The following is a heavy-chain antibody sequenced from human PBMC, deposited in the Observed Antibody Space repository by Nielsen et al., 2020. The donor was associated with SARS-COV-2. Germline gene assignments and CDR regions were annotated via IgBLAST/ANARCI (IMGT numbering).Heavy chain of an antibody. J-gene: IGHJ4*02. V-gene: IGHV4-59*13. CDR3: ARTTRGYSYGSFDY. D-gene: IGHD5-18*01. CDR2: IYYSGST. CDR1: GGSISSYY. Sequence: GSLRLSCTVSGGSISSYYWSWIRQPPGKGLEWIGYIYYSGSTNYNPSLKSRVTISVDTSKNQFSLKLSSVTAADTAVYYCARTTRGYSYGSFDYWGQGTLVTVSS.